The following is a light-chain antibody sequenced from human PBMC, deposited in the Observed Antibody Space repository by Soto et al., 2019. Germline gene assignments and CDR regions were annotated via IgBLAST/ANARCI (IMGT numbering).Light chain of an antibody. CDR2: GTS. J-gene: IGKJ5*01. V-gene: IGKV1-9*01. CDR1: QGITRY. CDR3: QQLNDYPIT. Sequence: IQLTQSPSSLSASVGDRVTLTCRASQGITRYLAWYQQKPGKAPELLIYGTSTLQSGVPSRFSGSGSGTDFTLTISSLQPEDFATYYCQQLNDYPITFGQGTRLEIK.